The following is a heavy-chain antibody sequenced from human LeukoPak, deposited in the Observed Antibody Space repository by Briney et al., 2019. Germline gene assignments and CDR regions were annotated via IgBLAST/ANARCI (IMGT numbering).Heavy chain of an antibody. J-gene: IGHJ4*02. CDR3: AGTGGVVPFDY. CDR2: IYHSGST. V-gene: IGHV4-4*02. CDR1: GFAFSSYNM. D-gene: IGHD2-21*01. Sequence: GSLRLSCAASGFAFSSYNMNWVRQPPGKGLEWIGEIYHSGSTNYNPSLKSRVTISVDKSKNQFSLKLSSVTAADTAVYYCAGTGGVVPFDYWGQGTLVTVSS.